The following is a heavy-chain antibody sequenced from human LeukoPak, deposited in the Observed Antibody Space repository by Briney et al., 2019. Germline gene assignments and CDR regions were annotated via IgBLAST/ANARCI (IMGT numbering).Heavy chain of an antibody. Sequence: GGSLRLSCSASGFTFSSYWVSSVRQAPGKGVEWVANIKQDGSEKYYVDSVKGRFTISRDNAKNSLYLQMNSLRAEDTAVYYCARDLHTIDAFDIWGEGTMVTVSS. J-gene: IGHJ3*02. CDR1: GFTFSSYW. CDR3: ARDLHTIDAFDI. CDR2: IKQDGSEK. V-gene: IGHV3-7*01. D-gene: IGHD3-10*01.